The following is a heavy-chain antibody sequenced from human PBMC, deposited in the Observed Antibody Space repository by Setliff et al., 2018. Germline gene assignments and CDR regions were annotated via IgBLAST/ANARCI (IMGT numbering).Heavy chain of an antibody. D-gene: IGHD2-15*01. CDR1: GFTFSTYR. CDR2: IWYGGSNK. Sequence: PGGSLRLSCAASGFTFSTYRMHWVRQAPGKGLEWVAVIWYGGSNKYYADSVKGRFTISRDNSKNTLYLQMNSLRAEETAVYYCAREVVGARPYYYYMDVWGKGTTVTVSS. CDR3: AREVVGARPYYYYMDV. V-gene: IGHV3-33*08. J-gene: IGHJ6*03.